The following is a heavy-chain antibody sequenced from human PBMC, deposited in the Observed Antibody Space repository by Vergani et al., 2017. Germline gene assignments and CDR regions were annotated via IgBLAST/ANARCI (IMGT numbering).Heavy chain of an antibody. J-gene: IGHJ4*02. CDR1: GYNFSSYY. Sequence: QVQVVQSGAEVKKSGASVKVSCKTSGYNFSSYYMHWVRQAPGQGLEWMGIFNPSGGHTNYDQKFQGRVTMTRATYTSTVYMELGSFRTADTAIYYCARGGYASFNGFRYWGQGTLVTVAA. CDR3: ARGGYASFNGFRY. CDR2: FNPSGGHT. V-gene: IGHV1-46*03. D-gene: IGHD3-9*01.